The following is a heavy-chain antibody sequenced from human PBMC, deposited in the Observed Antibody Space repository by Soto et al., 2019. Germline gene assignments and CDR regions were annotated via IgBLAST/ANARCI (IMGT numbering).Heavy chain of an antibody. Sequence: SETLSLTCTVSGGSISSYYWSWIRQPPGKGLEWIGYIYYSGSTNYNPSLKSRVTISVDTSKNQFSLKLSSVTAADTAVYYCARESYTLGQARAFAIWGQGTMVTVSS. CDR1: GGSISSYY. J-gene: IGHJ3*02. D-gene: IGHD2-2*02. V-gene: IGHV4-59*01. CDR3: ARESYTLGQARAFAI. CDR2: IYYSGST.